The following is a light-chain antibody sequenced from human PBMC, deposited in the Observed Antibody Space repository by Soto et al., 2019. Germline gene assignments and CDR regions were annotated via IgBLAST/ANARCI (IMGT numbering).Light chain of an antibody. CDR3: MKALQTPLVT. CDR2: LGS. CDR1: QSLLHSNGYNY. V-gene: IGKV2-28*01. J-gene: IGKJ5*01. Sequence: DIVMTQSPLSLPVTPGEPASISCRSSQSLLHSNGYNYLDWYLQKPGQSPQLLIYLGSNRASGVHDHFSGSGSGTDFTLKISRVEAEDVGVYYCMKALQTPLVTFGQGTRLEIK.